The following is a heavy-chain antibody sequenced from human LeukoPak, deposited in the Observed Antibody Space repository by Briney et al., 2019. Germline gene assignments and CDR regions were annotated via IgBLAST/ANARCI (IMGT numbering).Heavy chain of an antibody. V-gene: IGHV3-7*01. CDR3: ARERDGRFFDY. D-gene: IGHD5-24*01. J-gene: IGHJ4*02. CDR1: ELDLRGYW. Sequence: PGGSLRRSWGVSELDLRGYWMTSVCQAPGRGLEWVANIKQEGRERYFVEAVRGRFTISRENAKDPLQLQMNTLRAEDTAVYYCARERDGRFFDYWGQGTLVTVSS. CDR2: IKQEGRER.